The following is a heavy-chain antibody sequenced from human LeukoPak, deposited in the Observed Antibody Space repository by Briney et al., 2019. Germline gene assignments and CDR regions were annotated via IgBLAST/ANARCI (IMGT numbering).Heavy chain of an antibody. D-gene: IGHD6-13*01. Sequence: GGSLRLSCAASGFTFSSYSMNWVRQAPGKGLEWVSYISSSSSTIYYADSVKGRFTISRDNAKNSLYLQMNSLRAEDTAVYYCASLTRRSSSWFDLWGQGTLVTVSS. J-gene: IGHJ5*02. CDR3: ASLTRRSSSWFDL. CDR1: GFTFSSYS. V-gene: IGHV3-48*04. CDR2: ISSSSSTI.